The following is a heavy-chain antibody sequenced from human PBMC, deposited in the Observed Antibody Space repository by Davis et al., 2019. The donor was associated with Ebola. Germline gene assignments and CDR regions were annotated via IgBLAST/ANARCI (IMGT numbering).Heavy chain of an antibody. CDR1: GGTFSSYA. Sequence: ASVKVSCKASGGTFSSYAISWVRQAPGQGLEWMGWINPNSGGTNYAQKFQGRVTMTRDTSISTAYMELSRLRSDDSAVYYCAREGVVVAASDYWGQGTLVTVSS. J-gene: IGHJ4*02. CDR3: AREGVVVAASDY. V-gene: IGHV1-2*02. D-gene: IGHD2-15*01. CDR2: INPNSGGT.